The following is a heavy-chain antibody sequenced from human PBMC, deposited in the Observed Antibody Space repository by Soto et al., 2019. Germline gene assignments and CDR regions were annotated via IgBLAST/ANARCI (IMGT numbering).Heavy chain of an antibody. J-gene: IGHJ6*03. Sequence: EVYLLESGGGLVQPGGSLRLSCAAPGFTFSSYAMSWVRQAPGKGLEWVSVITGSGRTTYYADSVKGRFTISIDNPANMLYLQMNSLRAEDTATYYCARSAWNIYNSNYVDVWGEGTTVTVSS. V-gene: IGHV3-23*01. CDR3: ARSAWNIYNSNYVDV. CDR1: GFTFSSYA. D-gene: IGHD1-1*01. CDR2: ITGSGRTT.